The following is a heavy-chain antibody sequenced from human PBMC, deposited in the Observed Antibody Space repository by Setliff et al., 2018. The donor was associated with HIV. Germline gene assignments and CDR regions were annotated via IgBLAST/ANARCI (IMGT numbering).Heavy chain of an antibody. CDR1: GVSITSNNW. D-gene: IGHD6-19*01. J-gene: IGHJ4*02. Sequence: TLSLTCAVSGVSITSNNWWTWVRQTPGKGLEWIGEIFHTGSTHFHPSLQSRVIISLDKSKNQLSLKVTSLTAADTALYYCASGPSGWPQGYSDYWGQGTLVTVSS. CDR3: ASGPSGWPQGYSDY. CDR2: IFHTGST. V-gene: IGHV4-4*02.